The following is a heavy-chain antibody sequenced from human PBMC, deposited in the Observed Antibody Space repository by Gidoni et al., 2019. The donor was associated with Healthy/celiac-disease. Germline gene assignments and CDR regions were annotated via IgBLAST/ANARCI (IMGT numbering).Heavy chain of an antibody. CDR3: ARGLLNWVFGY. CDR1: GGSISSYY. J-gene: IGHJ4*02. D-gene: IGHD3-16*01. CDR2: IYYSGCT. V-gene: IGHV4-59*01. Sequence: QVQLQESGPGLVKPSETLSLTCTVSGGSISSYYWSWIRQPPGKGLEWIGYIYYSGCTNYNPSLKSRVTISVDTSKNQFSLKLSSVTAADTAVYYCARGLLNWVFGYWGQGTLVTVSS.